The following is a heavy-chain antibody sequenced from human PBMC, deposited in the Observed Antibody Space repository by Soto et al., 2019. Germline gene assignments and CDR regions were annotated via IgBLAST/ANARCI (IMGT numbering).Heavy chain of an antibody. Sequence: ASVKVSCKASGYTFTTYDINWLRQARGQGLQWMGWMNPDSGTTGYAQTFQGRVTLTRDTSMNTAYMELSRLTYEDTAVYYCTRNRRETGDFDFWGQGTLVTVSS. CDR1: GYTFTTYD. J-gene: IGHJ4*02. D-gene: IGHD7-27*01. CDR2: MNPDSGTT. CDR3: TRNRRETGDFDF. V-gene: IGHV1-8*01.